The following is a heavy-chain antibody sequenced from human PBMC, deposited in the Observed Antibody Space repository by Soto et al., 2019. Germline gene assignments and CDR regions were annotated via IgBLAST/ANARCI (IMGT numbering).Heavy chain of an antibody. CDR2: ISAFNGNT. D-gene: IGHD3-22*01. Sequence: ASVKVSCKASGYTFTNYVMSWVRQAPGQGLEWMGWISAFNGNTNYAQKLQGRVTMTTDTSTSTAYMELRSLRSDDTAVYYCARIVGISALVDAYDIWGQGTLVTVSS. J-gene: IGHJ3*02. V-gene: IGHV1-18*04. CDR3: ARIVGISALVDAYDI. CDR1: GYTFTNYV.